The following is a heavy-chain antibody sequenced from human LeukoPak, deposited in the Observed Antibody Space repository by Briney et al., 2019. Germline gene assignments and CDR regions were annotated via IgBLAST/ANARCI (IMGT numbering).Heavy chain of an antibody. Sequence: GGFLRLSCAASGFIFSSYWMSWVRQTPGKGLEWVANIKQDGSEKYYVDSVKGRFTISRDNAKNSLSLQMNSLRAEDTAVYYCARVSSTHYYFDYWGQGTLVTVSS. D-gene: IGHD2-2*01. CDR3: ARVSSTHYYFDY. CDR2: IKQDGSEK. V-gene: IGHV3-7*01. CDR1: GFIFSSYW. J-gene: IGHJ4*02.